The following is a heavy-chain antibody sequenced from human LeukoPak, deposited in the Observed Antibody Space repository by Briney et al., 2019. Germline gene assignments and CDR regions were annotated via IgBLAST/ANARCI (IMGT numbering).Heavy chain of an antibody. V-gene: IGHV4-59*12. J-gene: IGHJ6*02. Sequence: SETLSLTCTVSGGSISSYYWSWIRQPPGKGLEWIGYIYYSGSTNYNPSLKSRVTISVDTSKNQFSLKLSSVTAADTAVYYCARGYRPYYGMDVWGQGTTVTVSS. CDR1: GGSISSYY. CDR2: IYYSGST. D-gene: IGHD1-26*01. CDR3: ARGYRPYYGMDV.